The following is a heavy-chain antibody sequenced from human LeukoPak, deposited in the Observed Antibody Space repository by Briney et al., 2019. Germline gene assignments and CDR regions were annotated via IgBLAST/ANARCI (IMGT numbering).Heavy chain of an antibody. CDR2: MSYSGST. CDR1: GGSISSYY. J-gene: IGHJ4*02. CDR3: ARVGDWNDLVY. Sequence: SETLSLTCTVSGGSISSYYWTWIRQPPGKGLEWIGYMSYSGSTNYNPSLKSRVTISINTSKNQFSLKLSSVTAADTAVYYCARVGDWNDLVYWGQGTLVTVSS. D-gene: IGHD1-1*01. V-gene: IGHV4-59*01.